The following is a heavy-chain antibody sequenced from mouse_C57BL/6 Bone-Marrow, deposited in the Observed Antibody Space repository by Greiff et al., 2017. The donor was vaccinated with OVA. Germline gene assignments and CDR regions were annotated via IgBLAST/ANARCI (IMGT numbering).Heavy chain of an antibody. CDR1: GYTFTSYG. J-gene: IGHJ3*01. CDR2: IYPRSGNT. D-gene: IGHD1-1*01. Sequence: QVQLKESGAELARPGASVKLSCKASGYTFTSYGISWVKQRTGQGLEWIGEIYPRSGNTYYNEKFKGKATLTADKSSSTAYMELRSLTSEDSAVYFYGTTSGAYWGQGTLVTVSA. CDR3: GTTSGAY. V-gene: IGHV1-81*01.